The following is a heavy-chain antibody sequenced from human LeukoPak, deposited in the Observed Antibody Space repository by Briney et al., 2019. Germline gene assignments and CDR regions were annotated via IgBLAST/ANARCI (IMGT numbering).Heavy chain of an antibody. Sequence: EASVKVSCKASGYTFTSYGISWVRQAPGQGLEWMGWISAYNGNTNYAQKLQGRVTMTTDTSTSPAYMELRSLRSDDTAVYYGARDVEEVPAAIAGATTTFDYWGQGTLVTVSS. CDR1: GYTFTSYG. V-gene: IGHV1-18*01. D-gene: IGHD2-2*01. J-gene: IGHJ4*02. CDR2: ISAYNGNT. CDR3: ARDVEEVPAAIAGATTTFDY.